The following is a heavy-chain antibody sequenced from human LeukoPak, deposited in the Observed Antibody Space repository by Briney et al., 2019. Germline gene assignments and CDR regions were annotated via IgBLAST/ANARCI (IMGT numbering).Heavy chain of an antibody. V-gene: IGHV3-21*01. CDR3: AELSITMIGGV. J-gene: IGHJ6*04. CDR2: ISSSSSYI. Sequence: GGSLRLSCAASGFTFSSYSMNWVRQAPGEGLEWVSSISSSSSYIYYADSVKGRLTISRDNAKNSLYLQMNSLRAEDTAVYYCAELSITMIGGVWGKGTTVTISS. CDR1: GFTFSSYS. D-gene: IGHD3-10*02.